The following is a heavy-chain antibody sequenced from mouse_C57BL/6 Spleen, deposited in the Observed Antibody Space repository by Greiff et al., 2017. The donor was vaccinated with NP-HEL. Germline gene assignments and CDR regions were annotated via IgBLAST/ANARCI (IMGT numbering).Heavy chain of an antibody. CDR3: TRSDYGSSFYYAMDY. CDR1: GYTFTDYE. V-gene: IGHV1-15*01. D-gene: IGHD1-1*01. CDR2: IDPETGGT. Sequence: VQLQQSGAELVRPGASVTLSCKASGYTFTDYEMHWVKQTPVHGLEWIGAIDPETGGTAYNQKFKGKAILTADKSSSTAYMELRSLTSEDSAVYYCTRSDYGSSFYYAMDYWGQGTSVTVSS. J-gene: IGHJ4*01.